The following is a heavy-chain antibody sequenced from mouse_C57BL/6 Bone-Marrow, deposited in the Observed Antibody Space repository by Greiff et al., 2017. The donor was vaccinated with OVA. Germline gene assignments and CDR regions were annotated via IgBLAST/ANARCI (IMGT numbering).Heavy chain of an antibody. J-gene: IGHJ1*03. Sequence: VQLQQPGAELVKPGASVKLSCKASGYTFTSYWMHWVKQRPGRGLEWFVRIDPNSGGTKYNEKFKSKATLTVDKPSSTAYMQLSSLTSEDSAVYYCARRGSSYLYFDVWGTGTTVTVSS. V-gene: IGHV1-72*01. CDR1: GYTFTSYW. CDR2: IDPNSGGT. CDR3: ARRGSSYLYFDV. D-gene: IGHD1-1*01.